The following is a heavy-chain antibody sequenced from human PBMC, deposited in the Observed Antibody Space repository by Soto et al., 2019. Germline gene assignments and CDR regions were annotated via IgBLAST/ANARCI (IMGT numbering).Heavy chain of an antibody. J-gene: IGHJ4*02. D-gene: IGHD3-9*01. CDR3: VGGTGYWGVSDS. CDR1: GFAFSTYG. V-gene: IGHV3-33*08. CDR2: IWADGSRQ. Sequence: QVQLVESGGGVIQPGKSLRLSCSASGFAFSTYGMHWVRQAPGKGLEWVAVIWADGSRQFYGDSVKGRFTISRDNSKNTLYLAMNSLRGGDTAVYYCVGGTGYWGVSDSWGQGTLVTVSS.